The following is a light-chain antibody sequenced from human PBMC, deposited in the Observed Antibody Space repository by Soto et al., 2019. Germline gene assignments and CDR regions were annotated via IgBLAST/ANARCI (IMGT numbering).Light chain of an antibody. J-gene: IGKJ4*01. CDR3: QQYGISPLALT. Sequence: EIVLTQSPGTLSLSPGERATLSCRASQSITSLYLAWYQQKPGQAPRLLIYDASNRATGIPVRFSCSGSGTDFALTISRLEPEDVALYYCQQYGISPLALTFGGGTKVEV. V-gene: IGKV3-20*01. CDR2: DAS. CDR1: QSITSLY.